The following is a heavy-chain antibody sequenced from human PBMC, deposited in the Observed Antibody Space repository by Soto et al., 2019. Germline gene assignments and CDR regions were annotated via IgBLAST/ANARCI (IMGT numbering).Heavy chain of an antibody. CDR1: GGSISSGTSY. V-gene: IGHV4-31*03. Sequence: QMQLQESGPGLVKPSQTLSLTCNVSGGSISSGTSYWTWIRQHPGEGLEWIGHIYFTGATYSNPSLRSRLTMSVDTSKNQFSLKLTSVTAADTDTYYCASIPRRGYSYGIDYWGQGTLVTVSS. J-gene: IGHJ4*02. CDR3: ASIPRRGYSYGIDY. D-gene: IGHD2-21*02. CDR2: IYFTGAT.